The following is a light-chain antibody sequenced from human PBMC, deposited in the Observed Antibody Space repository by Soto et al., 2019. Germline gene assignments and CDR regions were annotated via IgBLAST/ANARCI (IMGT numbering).Light chain of an antibody. V-gene: IGKV3-15*01. J-gene: IGKJ4*01. CDR2: GAS. CDR1: QSVSSN. Sequence: DILMTQSPASLAVSLGERATINCRASQSVSSNLAWYQQKPGQAPRLLISGASTGATGIPARFSGSGSGTEFTLTISSLQSEDCAIYYCQQYHTWPITFGGGTKVDIK. CDR3: QQYHTWPIT.